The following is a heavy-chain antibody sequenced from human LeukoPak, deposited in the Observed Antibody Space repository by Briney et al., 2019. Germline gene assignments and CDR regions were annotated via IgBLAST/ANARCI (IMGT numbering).Heavy chain of an antibody. CDR3: ARDDEAFDI. CDR1: GFTFSSYG. J-gene: IGHJ3*02. V-gene: IGHV3-30*02. Sequence: GGSLRLSCAASGFTFSSYGMHWVRQAPGKGLEWVAFIRFDGSNKYYTDSVKSRFTISRDNAKNSLYLQMNSLRAEDTAVYYCARDDEAFDIWGQGTMVTVSS. CDR2: IRFDGSNK.